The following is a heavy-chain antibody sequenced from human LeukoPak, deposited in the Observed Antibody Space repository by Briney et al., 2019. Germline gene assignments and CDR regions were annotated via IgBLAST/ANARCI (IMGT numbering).Heavy chain of an antibody. J-gene: IGHJ3*02. CDR2: INHSGST. V-gene: IGHV4-38-2*02. CDR1: GYSISSGYY. Sequence: SETLSLTCTVSGYSISSGYYWSWIRQPPGKGLEWIGEINHSGSTNNNPSLKSRVTISVDTSKNQFSLKLSSVTAADTAVYYCARGNDPPDAFYIWGQGTMVTVSS. CDR3: ARGNDPPDAFYI.